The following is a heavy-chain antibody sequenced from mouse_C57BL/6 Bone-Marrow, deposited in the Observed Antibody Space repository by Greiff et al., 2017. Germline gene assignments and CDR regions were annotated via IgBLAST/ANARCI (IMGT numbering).Heavy chain of an antibody. CDR3: ARWGYYGSSYDWYFDV. V-gene: IGHV1-64*01. D-gene: IGHD1-1*01. CDR2: IPPNSGST. CDR1: GYTFTSYW. J-gene: IGHJ1*03. Sequence: VQLHQPGAELVKPGASVKLSCKASGYTFTSYWMHWVKQRPGQGLEWIGMIPPNSGSTNYNEKFKSKATLTVDKSSSTAYMQLSSLTSEDSAVYYCARWGYYGSSYDWYFDVWGTGTTVTGPS.